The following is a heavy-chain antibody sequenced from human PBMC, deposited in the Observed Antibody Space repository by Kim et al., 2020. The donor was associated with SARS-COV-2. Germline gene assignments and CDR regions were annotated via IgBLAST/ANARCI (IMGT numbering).Heavy chain of an antibody. Sequence: SETLSLTCTVSGGSISNDNYFWGWIRQPPGKGLEWIGSVYHTGPTYENPSLRSRLTISLDTSKNQFSLRLSSVTATDTAVYYCARRTFGDLLFDKWGQGTRVTVSS. J-gene: IGHJ4*02. CDR1: GGSISNDNYF. V-gene: IGHV4-39*01. D-gene: IGHD3-10*01. CDR3: ARRTFGDLLFDK. CDR2: VYHTGPT.